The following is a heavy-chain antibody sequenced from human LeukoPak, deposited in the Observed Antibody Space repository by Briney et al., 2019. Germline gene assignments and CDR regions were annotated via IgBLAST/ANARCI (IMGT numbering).Heavy chain of an antibody. CDR3: ARDLSTPGLTERCFDY. V-gene: IGHV3-7*01. CDR2: IREDGSEK. CDR1: GFTFGDYA. Sequence: GGSLRLSCTASGFTFGDYAMTWVRQAPGKGLEWVANIREDGSEKYYVDSVKGRFTISRDNAKNSLYLQMNSLRAEDTAVYYCARDLSTPGLTERCFDYWGQGTLVTVSS. D-gene: IGHD2-15*01. J-gene: IGHJ4*02.